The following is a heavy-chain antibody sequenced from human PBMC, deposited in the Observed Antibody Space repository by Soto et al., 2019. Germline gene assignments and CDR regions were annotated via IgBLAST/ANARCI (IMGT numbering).Heavy chain of an antibody. CDR1: GYSLSRSNW. D-gene: IGHD5-12*01. V-gene: IGHV4-4*02. CDR2: MSHRGTT. Sequence: SENLSLTCEVSGYSLSRSNWWSWVRQPPGKGLEWIGEMSHRGTTNYNPSLKSRVTISVDKSKNQFSLKLSSVTAADTAVYFCARLGYSNAWPDYWGQGTMVTVS. CDR3: ARLGYSNAWPDY. J-gene: IGHJ4*02.